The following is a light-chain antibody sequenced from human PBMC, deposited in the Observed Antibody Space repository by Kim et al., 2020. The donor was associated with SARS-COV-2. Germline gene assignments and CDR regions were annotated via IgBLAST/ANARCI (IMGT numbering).Light chain of an antibody. V-gene: IGLV3-19*01. CDR3: DSRDSSGNHWL. J-gene: IGLJ3*02. CDR1: SLRYYY. Sequence: SSELTQDPTVSVALGQTVTITCQGGSLRYYYATWYQQKPGQAPVVVIYGKNNRPSGIPDRFSGSRSGNTASLTITGTQAEDEADYYCDSRDSSGNHWLFGGGTQLTVL. CDR2: GKN.